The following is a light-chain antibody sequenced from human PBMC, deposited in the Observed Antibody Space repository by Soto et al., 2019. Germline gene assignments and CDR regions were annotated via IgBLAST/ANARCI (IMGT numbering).Light chain of an antibody. J-gene: IGLJ1*01. Sequence: QSALTQPASVSASPGQSITISCTGTSSDVGGYKFVSWYQHHPGKAPKLMIYEVNNRPSGVSNRFSGSKSGNTASLTISGLQPEDEADYYCSSYTSSSPYVFGTGTKLTVL. CDR2: EVN. CDR1: SSDVGGYKF. CDR3: SSYTSSSPYV. V-gene: IGLV2-14*01.